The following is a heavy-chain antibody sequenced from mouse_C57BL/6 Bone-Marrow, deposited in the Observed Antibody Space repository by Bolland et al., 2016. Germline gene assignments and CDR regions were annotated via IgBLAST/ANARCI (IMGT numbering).Heavy chain of an antibody. V-gene: IGHV1-75*01. D-gene: IGHD3-3*01. J-gene: IGHJ4*01. Sequence: FPGSGSTYYNEKFKGKATLTVDKSSSTAYMLLSSLTSEDSAVYFCARRDPYAMDYWGQGT. CDR3: ARRDPYAMDY. CDR2: FPGSGST.